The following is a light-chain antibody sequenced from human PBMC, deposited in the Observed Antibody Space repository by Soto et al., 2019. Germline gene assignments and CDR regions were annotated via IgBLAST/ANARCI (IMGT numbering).Light chain of an antibody. Sequence: QSALTQPASVSGSPGQSITISCTGTSSDVGGYNFVSWYQQHPGKAPKLMIFEVNNRPSGVSKLFSGSKSGTASSLTICGLPEEDDADYYSSSWKSSTSEVFGGGTKVTVL. V-gene: IGLV2-14*01. CDR2: EVN. J-gene: IGLJ2*01. CDR3: SSWKSSTSEV. CDR1: SSDVGGYNF.